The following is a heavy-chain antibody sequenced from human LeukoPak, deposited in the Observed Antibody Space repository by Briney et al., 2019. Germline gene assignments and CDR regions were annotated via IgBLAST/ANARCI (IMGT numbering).Heavy chain of an antibody. D-gene: IGHD3-10*01. Sequence: GSSVKVSCKASGGTFSSYAISWVRQAPGQGLEWMGWINTNTGNPTYAQGFTGRFVFSLDTSVSTAYLQISSLKAEDTAVYYCARSLWFGEVTGIDYWGQGTLVTVSS. CDR3: ARSLWFGEVTGIDY. V-gene: IGHV7-4-1*02. CDR1: GGTFSSYA. CDR2: INTNTGNP. J-gene: IGHJ4*02.